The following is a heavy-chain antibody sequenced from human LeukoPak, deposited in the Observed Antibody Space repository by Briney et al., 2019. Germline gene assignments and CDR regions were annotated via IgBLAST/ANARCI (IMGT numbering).Heavy chain of an antibody. D-gene: IGHD6-19*01. J-gene: IGHJ4*02. V-gene: IGHV1-46*01. CDR1: GYTFTSNH. Sequence: ASVTVSFTSSGYTFTSNHMHWVRQAPGQGLEWMGKINPSVDSTSYAHKFQGRVTMTRDTSTSTVYMDLSSLTSEDTAVYYCARGTSGWYSVFDFWGQGTLVTVSS. CDR2: INPSVDST. CDR3: ARGTSGWYSVFDF.